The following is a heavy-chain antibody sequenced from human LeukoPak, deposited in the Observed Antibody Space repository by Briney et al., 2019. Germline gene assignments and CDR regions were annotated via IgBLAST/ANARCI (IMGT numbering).Heavy chain of an antibody. Sequence: GGSLRRSCAASGFTFSSYSMNWVRQAPGKGLEWVSSISSSSSYIYYADSVKGRFTISRDNAKNSLYLQMNSLRAEDTAVYYCARDLSGSYQGDYWGQGTLVTVSS. CDR3: ARDLSGSYQGDY. D-gene: IGHD1-26*01. V-gene: IGHV3-21*01. CDR1: GFTFSSYS. J-gene: IGHJ4*02. CDR2: ISSSSSYI.